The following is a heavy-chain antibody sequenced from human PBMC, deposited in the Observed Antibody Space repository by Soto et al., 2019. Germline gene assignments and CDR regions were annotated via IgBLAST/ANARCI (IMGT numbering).Heavy chain of an antibody. CDR3: ARGGNLEGYFDL. D-gene: IGHD3-3*01. CDR1: GFTFSDYY. CDR2: ISSSGSST. J-gene: IGHJ2*01. Sequence: PGGSLRLSCAASGFTFSDYYMNWIRQAPGKGLEWVSYISSSGSSTYYADSVKGRFTISRDNAKNSLYLQMNSLRAEDTAVYYCARGGNLEGYFDLWGRGTLVTVSS. V-gene: IGHV3-11*01.